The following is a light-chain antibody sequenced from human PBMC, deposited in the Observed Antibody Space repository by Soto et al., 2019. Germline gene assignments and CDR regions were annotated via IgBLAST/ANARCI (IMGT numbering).Light chain of an antibody. CDR1: QNISSY. V-gene: IGKV3-11*01. CDR2: DVS. Sequence: VMTKVLLSLPVTLGQPASIFCRASQNISSYLIWYQQKPGQAPRLLIYDVSNRATGIPARFSGSGSGTDFTLTISSLEPEDFAVYYCQQRSNWPRTFGQGTKVEI. J-gene: IGKJ1*01. CDR3: QQRSNWPRT.